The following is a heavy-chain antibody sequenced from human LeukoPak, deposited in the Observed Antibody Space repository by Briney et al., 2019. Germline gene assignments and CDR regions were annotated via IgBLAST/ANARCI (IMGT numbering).Heavy chain of an antibody. CDR3: ARGYSSGWGNWFDP. Sequence: SETLSLTCTVSGGSISSYYWSWIRQPPGKGLEWIGYIYYSGSTNYNPSLKSRVTISVDTSKNQFSLKLSSVTAADTAVYHCARGYSSGWGNWFDPWGQGTLVTVSS. CDR2: IYYSGST. D-gene: IGHD6-19*01. V-gene: IGHV4-59*01. J-gene: IGHJ5*02. CDR1: GGSISSYY.